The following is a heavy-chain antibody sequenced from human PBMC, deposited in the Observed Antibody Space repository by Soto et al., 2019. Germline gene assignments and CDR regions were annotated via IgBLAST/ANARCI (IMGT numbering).Heavy chain of an antibody. Sequence: QVQLQESGPVLVNPSQTLSLTCTVSGGSISSGGYYWSWIRQHPGKVLEWIGYIYYSGSTYYNPSLKSRVTISVDTSKNQFSLKLSSVTAADTAVYYCARDRQGSGWSNWFDPWGQGTLVTVSS. J-gene: IGHJ5*02. CDR2: IYYSGST. V-gene: IGHV4-31*03. CDR3: ARDRQGSGWSNWFDP. CDR1: GGSISSGGYY. D-gene: IGHD6-19*01.